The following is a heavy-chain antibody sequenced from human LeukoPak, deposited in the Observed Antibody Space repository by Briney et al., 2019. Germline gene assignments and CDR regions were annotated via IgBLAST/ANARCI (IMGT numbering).Heavy chain of an antibody. CDR3: ARQMTYGSDY. V-gene: IGHV5-51*01. D-gene: IGHD3-10*01. CDR1: GYRFTSYW. J-gene: IGHJ4*02. CDR2: IYPGDSDT. Sequence: GESLKISCKGSGYRFTSYWIGWVRQMPGKGLEWMGIIYPGDSDTRYSPSFQGRVTISADESISTAYLQWSSLKASDTAMYFCARQMTYGSDYWGQGTLVTVSS.